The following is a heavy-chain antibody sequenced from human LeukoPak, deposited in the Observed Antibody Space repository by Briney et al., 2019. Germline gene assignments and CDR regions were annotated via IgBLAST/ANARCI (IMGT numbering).Heavy chain of an antibody. D-gene: IGHD1-7*01. CDR2: IIPIFGTA. Sequence: EASVKVSCKASGGTFSSYAISWVRQAPGQGLEWMGGIIPIFGTANYAQKFQGRVTITRDTSASTAYMELSSLRSEDTAVYYCARQLTGTTSLDYWGQGTLVTVSS. J-gene: IGHJ4*02. CDR1: GGTFSSYA. CDR3: ARQLTGTTSLDY. V-gene: IGHV1-69*05.